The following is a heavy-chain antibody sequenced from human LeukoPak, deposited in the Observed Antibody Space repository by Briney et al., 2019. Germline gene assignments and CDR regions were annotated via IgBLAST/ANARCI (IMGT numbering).Heavy chain of an antibody. V-gene: IGHV4-34*01. CDR2: INHSGST. D-gene: IGHD5-18*01. CDR1: GGSSSGYY. CDR3: ARPVDTAFFDY. J-gene: IGHJ4*02. Sequence: PSETLSLTCAVYGGSSSGYYWSWIRQPPGKGLEWIGEINHSGSTNYNPSLKSRVTISVDTSKSQFSLKLSSVTAADTAVYYCARPVDTAFFDYWGQGTLVTVSS.